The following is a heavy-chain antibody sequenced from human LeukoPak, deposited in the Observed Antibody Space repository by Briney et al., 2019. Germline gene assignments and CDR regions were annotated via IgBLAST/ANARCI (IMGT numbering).Heavy chain of an antibody. CDR3: ARDVDDYVWGSYRSADY. Sequence: ASVKVSCKASGYTFTSYGISWVRQAPGQGLEWMGWISAYNGNTNYAQKLQGRVTMTTDTSTSTAYMELRSLRSDGTAVYYCARDVDDYVWGSYRSADYWGQGTLVTVSS. CDR1: GYTFTSYG. D-gene: IGHD3-16*02. CDR2: ISAYNGNT. J-gene: IGHJ4*02. V-gene: IGHV1-18*01.